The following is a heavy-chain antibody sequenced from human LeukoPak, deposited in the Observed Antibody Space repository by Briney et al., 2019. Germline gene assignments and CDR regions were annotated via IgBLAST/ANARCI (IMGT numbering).Heavy chain of an antibody. CDR3: ARGVRRSGYYDY. Sequence: PSQTLSLTCTVSGGSISSGDYYWSWVRQPPGKGLEWIGYIYYRGSTSYNPSLKSRVTMSVDTSKNQFSLNLNSVTAADTAVYCCARGVRRSGYYDYWGQGTLVAVSS. J-gene: IGHJ4*02. CDR1: GGSISSGDYY. V-gene: IGHV4-30-4*01. D-gene: IGHD3-22*01. CDR2: IYYRGST.